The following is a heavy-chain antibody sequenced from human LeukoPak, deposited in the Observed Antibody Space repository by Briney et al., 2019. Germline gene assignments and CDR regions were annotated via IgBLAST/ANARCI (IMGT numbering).Heavy chain of an antibody. V-gene: IGHV5-51*01. CDR3: ARRGVYCRSTSCYYFDY. D-gene: IGHD2-2*01. CDR1: GYSFTSYW. CDR2: IYPGDSDT. J-gene: IGHJ4*02. Sequence: GESLKISCKGSGYSFTSYWIGWVRQMPGKGLEWMGIIYPGDSDTRYSPSFQGQVTISADESISTAYLQWSSLKASDTAMYYCARRGVYCRSTSCYYFDYWGQGTLVTVSS.